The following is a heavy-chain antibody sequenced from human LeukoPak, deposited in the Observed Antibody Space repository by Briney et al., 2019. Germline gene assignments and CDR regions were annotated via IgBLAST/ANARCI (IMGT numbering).Heavy chain of an antibody. CDR3: AKERKQWLAIDY. Sequence: GGSLRLSCAASGFTFDDYAMHWVRQAPGKGLEWVSLTSGDGGSTYYADSVKGRFTISRDNRKNSLYLQMNSLRTEDTALYYCAKERKQWLAIDYWGQGTLVTVSS. V-gene: IGHV3-43*02. CDR1: GFTFDDYA. J-gene: IGHJ4*02. D-gene: IGHD6-19*01. CDR2: TSGDGGST.